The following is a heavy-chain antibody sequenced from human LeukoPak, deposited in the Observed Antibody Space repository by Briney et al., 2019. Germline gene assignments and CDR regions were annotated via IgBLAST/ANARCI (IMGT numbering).Heavy chain of an antibody. D-gene: IGHD4-17*01. CDR1: GFTFSSYW. CDR3: ARGQTTMTN. Sequence: PGGSLRLSCAASGFTFSSYWMSWVRQAPGKGLEWVANIKQDGSEKSYVDSVKGRFTISRDNTKNSLYLRMNSLRAEDTAVYYCARGQTTMTNWGQGTLVTVSS. CDR2: IKQDGSEK. V-gene: IGHV3-7*03. J-gene: IGHJ4*02.